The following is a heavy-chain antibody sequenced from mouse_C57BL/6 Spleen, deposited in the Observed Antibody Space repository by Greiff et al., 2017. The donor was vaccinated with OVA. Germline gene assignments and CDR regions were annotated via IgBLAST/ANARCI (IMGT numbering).Heavy chain of an antibody. CDR1: GYTFTSYW. Sequence: QVQLQQSGAELVRPGSSVKLSCKASGYTFTSYWMHWVKQRPIQGLEWIGNIDPSDSETHYNQKFKDKATLTVDKSSSTAYMQLSSLTSEDSAVYYCASGYYGSSYRGNFDYWGQGTTLTVSS. J-gene: IGHJ2*01. V-gene: IGHV1-52*01. D-gene: IGHD1-1*01. CDR3: ASGYYGSSYRGNFDY. CDR2: IDPSDSET.